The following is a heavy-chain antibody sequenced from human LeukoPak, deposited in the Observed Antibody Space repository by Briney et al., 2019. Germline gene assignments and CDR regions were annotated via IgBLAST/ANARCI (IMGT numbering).Heavy chain of an antibody. CDR3: AETARQNWFDP. CDR1: GFTFSSYS. CDR2: ISSSSSYI. Sequence: KAGGSLRLSCAASGFTFSSYSMNWVRQAPGKGLEWVSSISSSSSYIYYADSVKGRFTISRDNAKNSLYLQMNSLRAEDTAVYYCAETARQNWFDPWGQGTLVTVSS. J-gene: IGHJ5*02. V-gene: IGHV3-21*01. D-gene: IGHD6-6*01.